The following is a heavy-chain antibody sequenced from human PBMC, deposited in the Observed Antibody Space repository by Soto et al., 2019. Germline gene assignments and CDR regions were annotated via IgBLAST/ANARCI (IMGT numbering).Heavy chain of an antibody. CDR1: GFTFSSYS. J-gene: IGHJ4*02. D-gene: IGHD1-1*01. Sequence: EVQLVESGGGLVQPGGSLRLSCAASGFTFSSYSMNWVRQAPGKGLEWVSFISSSSSLIYYADSVKGRFTISRDNAKNSLYLQMNSLRAEDTALYYCSRHDPDYWGQGTLVTVSS. CDR3: SRHDPDY. CDR2: ISSSSSLI. V-gene: IGHV3-48*01.